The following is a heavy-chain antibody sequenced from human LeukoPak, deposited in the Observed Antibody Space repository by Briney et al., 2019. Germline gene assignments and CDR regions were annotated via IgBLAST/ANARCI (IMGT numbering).Heavy chain of an antibody. CDR1: GGSISSYY. D-gene: IGHD3-10*01. V-gene: IGHV4-59*07. CDR2: IYYSGST. Sequence: SDTLSVTCNVSGGSISSYYWSWIRQPPGKGLEWMGYIYYSGSTNYNPPLKRRVTISIDTSKNQFSLKLCSVTAADTAVYYCARGLLFGELLCAYWGQGDLWTVSS. J-gene: IGHJ4*02. CDR3: ARGLLFGELLCAY.